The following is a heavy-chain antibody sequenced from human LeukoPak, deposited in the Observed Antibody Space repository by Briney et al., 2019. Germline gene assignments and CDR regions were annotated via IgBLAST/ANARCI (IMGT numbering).Heavy chain of an antibody. CDR3: ARRMYSSSWPYYYYYMDV. D-gene: IGHD6-13*01. J-gene: IGHJ6*03. CDR1: GYTFTSYY. Sequence: GSVKVSCKASGYTFTSYYMHWVRQAPGQGLEWMGIINPSGGSTSYAQKFQGRVTMTRDMSTSTVYMELSSLRAEDTDVYYCARRMYSSSWPYYYYYMDVWGKGTTVTVSS. V-gene: IGHV1-46*01. CDR2: INPSGGST.